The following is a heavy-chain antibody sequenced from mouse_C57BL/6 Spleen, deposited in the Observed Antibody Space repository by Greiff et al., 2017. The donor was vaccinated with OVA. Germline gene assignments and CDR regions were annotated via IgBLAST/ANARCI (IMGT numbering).Heavy chain of an antibody. J-gene: IGHJ4*01. CDR3: ARWSSPLAMDY. D-gene: IGHD1-1*01. CDR2: IDPSDSYT. Sequence: QVQLKESGAELVMPGASVKLSCKASGYTFTSYWMHWVKQRPGQGLEWIGEIDPSDSYTNYNQKFKGKSTLTVDKSSSTAYMQLSSLTSEDSAVYYCARWSSPLAMDYWGQGTSVTVSS. CDR1: GYTFTSYW. V-gene: IGHV1-69*01.